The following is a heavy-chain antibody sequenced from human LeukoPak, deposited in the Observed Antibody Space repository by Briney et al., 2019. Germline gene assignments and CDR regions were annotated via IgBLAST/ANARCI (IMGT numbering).Heavy chain of an antibody. J-gene: IGHJ4*02. Sequence: PGGSLRLSCAASGFTFSSYSMNWVRQAPGKGLEWVSSISSSSSYIYYADSVKGRFTISRDNAKNSLYLQMNSLRAEDTAVYYCAREHRMTTVTTGTVRWGQGTLVTVSS. CDR2: ISSSSSYI. CDR3: AREHRMTTVTTGTVR. D-gene: IGHD4-11*01. CDR1: GFTFSSYS. V-gene: IGHV3-21*01.